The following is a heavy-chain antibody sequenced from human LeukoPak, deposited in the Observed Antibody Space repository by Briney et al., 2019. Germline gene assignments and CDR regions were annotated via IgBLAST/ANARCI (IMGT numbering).Heavy chain of an antibody. D-gene: IGHD2-15*01. V-gene: IGHV4-59*04. CDR3: ARDTHLDY. CDR2: IYYSGRT. Sequence: GSPRLSCAASGFTVSSNYMSWIRQPPGKGLEWIGNIYYSGRTYYNPSLKSRVTISVEKSKNQFSLKLSSVTAADTAVYYCARDTHLDYWGQGTLVTVSA. J-gene: IGHJ4*02. CDR1: GFTVSSNY.